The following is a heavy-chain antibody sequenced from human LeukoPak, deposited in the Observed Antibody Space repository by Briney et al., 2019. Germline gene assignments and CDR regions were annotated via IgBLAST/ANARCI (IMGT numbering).Heavy chain of an antibody. CDR2: VYYSGSP. D-gene: IGHD6-13*01. Sequence: SETLSLTCAVSGGSITIGTWWTWVRQPPGQGLEWIGEVYYSGSPNYNSSLKSRVTISLDKTKNQFLLNLTSVTAADTAVYYCARHTDIAPLSSLKYWGQGTLVTVSS. CDR3: ARHTDIAPLSSLKY. J-gene: IGHJ4*02. V-gene: IGHV4-4*02. CDR1: GGSITIGTW.